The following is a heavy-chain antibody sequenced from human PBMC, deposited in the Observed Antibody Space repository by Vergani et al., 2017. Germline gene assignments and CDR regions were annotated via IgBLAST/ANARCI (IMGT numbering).Heavy chain of an antibody. CDR1: GDNFNNYW. Sequence: EVQLIQSGTEVSTPGESLKISCKDSGDNFNNYWIGWVRQMPGKGLEWMAVIYPLNSETVYSPSFQGQVTISADKSINTAYLQWSSLKATDTAMYYCARRRHSGRYFWAPNWSDPWGQGTLVTVSS. CDR3: ARRRHSGRYFWAPNWSDP. V-gene: IGHV5-51*03. CDR2: IYPLNSET. J-gene: IGHJ5*02. D-gene: IGHD3-10*01.